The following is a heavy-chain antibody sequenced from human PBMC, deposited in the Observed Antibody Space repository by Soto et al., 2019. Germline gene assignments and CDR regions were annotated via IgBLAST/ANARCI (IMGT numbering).Heavy chain of an antibody. CDR2: IYPGDSDT. J-gene: IGHJ3*02. CDR1: GYSFTSYG. Sequence: GESLKISCRGSGYSFTSYGIGWVRQIPGKGLEWMGIIYPGDSDTRYSPSFQGQVTISADKSISTAYLQWSSLKASDTAMYYCARHPPYCSSTSCYPALDIWGQGTMVTVSS. CDR3: ARHPPYCSSTSCYPALDI. D-gene: IGHD2-2*01. V-gene: IGHV5-51*01.